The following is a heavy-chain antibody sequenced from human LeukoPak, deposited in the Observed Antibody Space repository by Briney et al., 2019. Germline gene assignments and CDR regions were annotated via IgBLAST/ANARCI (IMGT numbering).Heavy chain of an antibody. J-gene: IGHJ4*02. D-gene: IGHD6-13*01. V-gene: IGHV4-59*01. Sequence: SETLSLTCTVSGGSISSYYWNWIRQPPGKGLEWIGYIYYSGSTDYNPSLKSRVTISVDTSKNQFSLRLSSVTAADTAVYYCARTHSSAWSFDSWGQGTLVTVSS. CDR1: GGSISSYY. CDR3: ARTHSSAWSFDS. CDR2: IYYSGST.